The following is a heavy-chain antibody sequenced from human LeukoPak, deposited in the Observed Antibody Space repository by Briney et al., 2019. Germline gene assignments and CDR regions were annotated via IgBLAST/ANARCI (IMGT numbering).Heavy chain of an antibody. V-gene: IGHV3-33*01. CDR1: GFTFSSYG. Sequence: GGSLRLSCAASGFTFSSYGMHWVRQAPGKGLEWVAVIWYDGSNKYYADSVKGRFTISRDNSKNTLYLQMDSLRAEDTAVYYCARDTWIQLWPTIDYWGQGTLVTVSS. CDR2: IWYDGSNK. CDR3: ARDTWIQLWPTIDY. J-gene: IGHJ4*02. D-gene: IGHD5-18*01.